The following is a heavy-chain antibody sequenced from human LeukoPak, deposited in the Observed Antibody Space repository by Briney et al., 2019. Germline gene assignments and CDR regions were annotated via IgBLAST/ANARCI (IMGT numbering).Heavy chain of an antibody. J-gene: IGHJ4*02. CDR1: GGSISSYY. CDR3: ARERRDSGSYYHFDY. CDR2: IYYSGST. Sequence: SETLSLTCTVSGGSISSYYWSWIRQPPGKGLEWIGYIYYSGSTNYNPSLKSRVTISVDTSKNQFSLKLSSVTAADTAVYYCARERRDSGSYYHFDYWGQGTLVTVSS. D-gene: IGHD1-26*01. V-gene: IGHV4-59*01.